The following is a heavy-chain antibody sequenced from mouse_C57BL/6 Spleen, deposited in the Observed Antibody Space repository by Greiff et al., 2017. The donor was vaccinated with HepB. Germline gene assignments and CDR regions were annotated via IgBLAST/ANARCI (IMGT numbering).Heavy chain of an antibody. CDR2: IYPGDGDT. V-gene: IGHV1-82*01. CDR3: ARGGTHFDV. D-gene: IGHD4-1*01. J-gene: IGHJ1*03. CDR1: GYAFNSSW. Sequence: VQLQQSGPELVKPGASVKISCKASGYAFNSSWMNWVKQRPGKGLEWIGRIYPGDGDTNYNGKVKGKATLTADKSYSTAYMQLSSLTSEDSAVYFCARGGTHFDVWGTGTTVTVSS.